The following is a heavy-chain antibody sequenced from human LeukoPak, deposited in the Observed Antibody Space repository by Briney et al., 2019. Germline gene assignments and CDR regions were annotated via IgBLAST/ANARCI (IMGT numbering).Heavy chain of an antibody. Sequence: SQTLSLTCAISGDSVSSNSAAWNWIRQSPSRGLEWLVRTYYRSKWNNDYALFVKSRITINPDTSKNQFSLQLNSVTPEDTAVYYCARDLGYSSSFLAFDIWGQGTMVTVSS. V-gene: IGHV6-1*01. CDR2: TYYRSKWNN. CDR3: ARDLGYSSSFLAFDI. CDR1: GDSVSSNSAA. D-gene: IGHD6-13*01. J-gene: IGHJ3*02.